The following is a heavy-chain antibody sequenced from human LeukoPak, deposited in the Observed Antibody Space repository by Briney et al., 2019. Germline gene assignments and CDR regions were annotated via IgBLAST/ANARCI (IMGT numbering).Heavy chain of an antibody. V-gene: IGHV3-66*01. CDR1: GFTVGNKY. J-gene: IGHJ4*02. D-gene: IGHD2-8*01. CDR2: IFSHGET. CDR3: ARDPPAVSINTYA. Sequence: GGSLRLSCAASGFTVGNKYMNWVRQAPGKGREWVSLIFSHGETSYADSVKGRFTISRDNSKNTLYLQMNGLRVEDTAVYYCARDPPAVSINTYAWGQGTLVTVSS.